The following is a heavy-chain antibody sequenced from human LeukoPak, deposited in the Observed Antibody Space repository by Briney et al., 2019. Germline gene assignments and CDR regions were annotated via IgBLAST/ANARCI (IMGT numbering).Heavy chain of an antibody. D-gene: IGHD3-10*01. J-gene: IGHJ4*02. CDR2: ISGTSTYR. CDR3: ARGTGSDSWDIDY. CDR1: GFPFGDVY. Sequence: PGGSLRLSCAASGFPFGDVYMSWIRQAPGKGLEWVSYISGTSTYRNYADSVRGRFTISRDNAKNSVYLQMNSLRAEDTAVYYCARGTGSDSWDIDYWGQGTLVSVSS. V-gene: IGHV3-11*05.